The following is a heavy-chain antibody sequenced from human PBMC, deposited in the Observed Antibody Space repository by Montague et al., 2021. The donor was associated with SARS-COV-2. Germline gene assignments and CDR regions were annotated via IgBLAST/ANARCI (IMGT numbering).Heavy chain of an antibody. CDR2: IYPGDSET. V-gene: IGHV5-51*01. Sequence: QSGAEVKKPGESLKISCKGSGYSFISYWIGWVRQMPGQVLEWMGIIYPGDSETRYSPSFQGQVTISADKSISTAYLQWSSLKASDTAMYYCVRLGGLRDYYYYGMDVWGQGTTVTVSS. CDR3: VRLGGLRDYYYYGMDV. J-gene: IGHJ6*02. CDR1: GYSFISYW. D-gene: IGHD5-12*01.